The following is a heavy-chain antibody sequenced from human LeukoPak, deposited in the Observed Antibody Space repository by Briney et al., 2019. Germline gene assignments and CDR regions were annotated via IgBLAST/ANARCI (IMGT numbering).Heavy chain of an antibody. Sequence: GGSLRLSCAASGFTFSSYAMSWVRQAPGKGLEWVSAISGSGGSTYYADSVKGRFTISRDNSKNSLYLQMNSLRDEDTAVYYCARDRATYYYDSSGWGDWGKGTLVTVSS. CDR2: ISGSGGST. CDR1: GFTFSSYA. CDR3: ARDRATYYYDSSGWGD. V-gene: IGHV3-23*01. J-gene: IGHJ4*02. D-gene: IGHD3-22*01.